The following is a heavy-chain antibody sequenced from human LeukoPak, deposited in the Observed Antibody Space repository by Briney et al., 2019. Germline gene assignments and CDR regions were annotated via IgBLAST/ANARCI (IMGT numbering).Heavy chain of an antibody. CDR3: ARVGATYDAFDI. D-gene: IGHD1-26*01. CDR2: IYYSGST. V-gene: IGHV4-61*01. CDR1: GRSVSSGSYY. Sequence: PSETLSLTCTVSGRSVSSGSYYWSWIRQPPGKGLEWIGYIYYSGSTNYNPSLKSRVTISVDTSKNQFSLKLSSVTAADTAVYYCARVGATYDAFDIWGQGTMVTVSS. J-gene: IGHJ3*02.